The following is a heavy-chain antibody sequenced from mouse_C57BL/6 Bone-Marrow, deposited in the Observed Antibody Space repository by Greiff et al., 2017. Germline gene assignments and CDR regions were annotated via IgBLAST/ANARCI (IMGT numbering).Heavy chain of an antibody. V-gene: IGHV1-69*01. Sequence: QVQLQQPGAELVMPGASVKLSCKASGYTFTSYWMHWVKQRPGQGLEWIGVIDPSDSYTNYNQKFKGKSTLTVDKSSSTAYMQLSSLTSEDSAVYYCAREAVDGYYPLNYFDYWGQGTTLTVSS. D-gene: IGHD2-3*01. CDR3: AREAVDGYYPLNYFDY. CDR2: IDPSDSYT. CDR1: GYTFTSYW. J-gene: IGHJ2*01.